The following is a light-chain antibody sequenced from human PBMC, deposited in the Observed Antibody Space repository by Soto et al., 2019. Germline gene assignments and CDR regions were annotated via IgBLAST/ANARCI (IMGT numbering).Light chain of an antibody. CDR1: SSNIGAGYE. CDR2: ENN. J-gene: IGLJ1*01. V-gene: IGLV1-40*01. Sequence: QSVLTQPPSVSEAPGQRVTISCTGSSSNIGAGYEAHWYQQVPGTAPKLLIYENNNRPSGVPDRFSGSKSGTSASLAITGLQAEDEAEDYCQSYDSRLSGYVFVTGTKVPVL. CDR3: QSYDSRLSGYV.